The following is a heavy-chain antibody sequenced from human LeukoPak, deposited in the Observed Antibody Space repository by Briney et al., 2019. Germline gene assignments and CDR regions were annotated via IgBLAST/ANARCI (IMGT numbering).Heavy chain of an antibody. V-gene: IGHV3-21*01. CDR3: AREESEGFDY. D-gene: IGHD1-14*01. Sequence: GGSLRLSCAASGFTFSSYSMNWVRQAPGEGLEWVSSIGGSSSSIYYADSLKGRFTISRDNAKNSLYLQMNSLRAEDTAVYYCAREESEGFDYWGQGTLVTVSS. CDR1: GFTFSSYS. CDR2: IGGSSSSI. J-gene: IGHJ4*02.